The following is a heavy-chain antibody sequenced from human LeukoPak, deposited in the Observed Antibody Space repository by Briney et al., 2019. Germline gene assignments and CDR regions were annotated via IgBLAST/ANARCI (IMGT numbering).Heavy chain of an antibody. CDR1: GFTFSDYW. V-gene: IGHV3-7*05. Sequence: PGGSLRLSCAASGFTFSDYWMSWVRQAPGKGLEWVANIKQDGSEKYYVDSVKGRFTISRDNAKNSLYLQMNSLRAEDTALYYCARSGSGSYLYYFDYWGQGTLVTVSS. CDR2: IKQDGSEK. J-gene: IGHJ4*02. D-gene: IGHD3-10*01. CDR3: ARSGSGSYLYYFDY.